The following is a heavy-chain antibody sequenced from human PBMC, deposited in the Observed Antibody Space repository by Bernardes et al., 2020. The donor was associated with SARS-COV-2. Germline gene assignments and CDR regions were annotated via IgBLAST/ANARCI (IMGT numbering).Heavy chain of an antibody. CDR2: ISYDGSNK. Sequence: GGSLRLSCAASGFTFSSYAMHWVRQAPGKGLEWVAVISYDGSNKYYADSVKGRFTISRDNSKNTLYLQMNSLRAEDTAVYYCAREKVVPAATPLGWFDPWGQGTLVTVSS. J-gene: IGHJ5*02. D-gene: IGHD2-2*01. V-gene: IGHV3-30*04. CDR1: GFTFSSYA. CDR3: AREKVVPAATPLGWFDP.